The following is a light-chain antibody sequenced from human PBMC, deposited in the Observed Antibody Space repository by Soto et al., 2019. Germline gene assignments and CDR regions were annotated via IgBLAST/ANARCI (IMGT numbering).Light chain of an antibody. Sequence: QSVLTQPPSVSAAPGQKVTISCSGSTSNIGNNYVSWFQQLPGTAPQLLIYDNDKRPSGIPDRFSGSTSGTSSTLDITGLQTGDEADYYCGTWDSSLNSHIFDGGTKLTVL. CDR2: DND. J-gene: IGLJ2*01. V-gene: IGLV1-51*01. CDR3: GTWDSSLNSHI. CDR1: TSNIGNNY.